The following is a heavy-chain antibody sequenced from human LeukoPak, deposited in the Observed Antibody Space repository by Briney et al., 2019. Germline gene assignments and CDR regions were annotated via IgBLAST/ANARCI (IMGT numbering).Heavy chain of an antibody. J-gene: IGHJ6*02. CDR2: IIPILGIA. CDR1: GGTFSSYA. V-gene: IGHV1-69*04. D-gene: IGHD6-13*01. CDR3: ASSIAAAGMSYYYGMDV. Sequence: SVKVSCKASGGTFSSYAISWVRQAPGQGLEWMGRIIPILGIANCAQKFQGRVTITADKSTSTAYMELSSLRSEDTAVYYCASSIAAAGMSYYYGMDVWGQGTTVTVSS.